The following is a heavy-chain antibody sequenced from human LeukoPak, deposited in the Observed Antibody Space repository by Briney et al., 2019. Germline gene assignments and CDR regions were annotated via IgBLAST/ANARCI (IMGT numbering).Heavy chain of an antibody. CDR2: IIPIFGTA. J-gene: IGHJ4*02. D-gene: IGHD1-26*01. CDR3: AREGPLPSPFDY. Sequence: SVTVSCKASGGTFSSYAISWVRQAPGQGLEWMGGIIPIFGTANYAQKFQGRVTITADESTSTAYMELSSLRSEDTAVYYCAREGPLPSPFDYWGQGTLVTVSS. CDR1: GGTFSSYA. V-gene: IGHV1-69*13.